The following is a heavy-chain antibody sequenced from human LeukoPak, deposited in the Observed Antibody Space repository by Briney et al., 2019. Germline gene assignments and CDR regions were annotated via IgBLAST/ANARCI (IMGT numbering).Heavy chain of an antibody. CDR3: ATSPVISRD. CDR1: GFTFSDYG. Sequence: GGSLRLSCAASGFTFSDYGMHWVRQAPGKGLEWVARIYSDVRRIKYADSVKGRFTISRDNAKNTLYLQMNGLRVEDTAVYYCATSPVISRDWGQGTLVTVSS. CDR2: IYSDVRRI. J-gene: IGHJ4*02. D-gene: IGHD2-21*01. V-gene: IGHV3-74*01.